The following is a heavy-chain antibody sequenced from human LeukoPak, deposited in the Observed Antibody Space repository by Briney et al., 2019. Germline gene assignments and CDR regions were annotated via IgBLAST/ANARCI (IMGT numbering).Heavy chain of an antibody. CDR1: GFTVSSNY. Sequence: GGSLRLSCAASGFTVSSNYMNWVRQAPGKGLEWVSSISSSSSYIYYEDSVKGRFTISRDNAKNSLYLQMNSLRAEDTAVYYCARAGASVYFDYWGQGTLVTVSS. CDR3: ARAGASVYFDY. D-gene: IGHD7-27*01. V-gene: IGHV3-21*01. CDR2: ISSSSSYI. J-gene: IGHJ4*02.